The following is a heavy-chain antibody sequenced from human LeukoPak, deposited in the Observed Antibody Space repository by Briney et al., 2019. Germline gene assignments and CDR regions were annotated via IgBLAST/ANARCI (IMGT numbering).Heavy chain of an antibody. CDR3: AKTNGYFDQ. CDR1: GFTFSSYG. V-gene: IGHV3-23*01. J-gene: IGHJ4*02. CDR2: ISGSGETT. Sequence: PGESLRLSCAASGFTFSSYGMTWLRQTPAKGLEWVSAISGSGETTYYSDSVKGRFTISRDNSKNTLFLQMNSLRVEDAAMYYCAKTNGYFDQWGQGTLVAVSS. D-gene: IGHD2-8*01.